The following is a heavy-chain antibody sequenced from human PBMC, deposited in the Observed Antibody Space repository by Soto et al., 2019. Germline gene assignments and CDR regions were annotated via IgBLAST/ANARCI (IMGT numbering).Heavy chain of an antibody. J-gene: IGHJ5*02. D-gene: IGHD2-2*01. CDR3: ARHTVLPATISWFDP. V-gene: IGHV4-59*08. CDR1: GGSISGYY. CDR2: IYYSGST. Sequence: SETLSLTCTVSGGSISGYYWSWIRQPPGKGLEWIGYIYYSGSTNYNPSLKTRDTISVHTSKNQVSLKLISVTAADTAVYYCARHTVLPATISWFDPWGQGTLVTVSS.